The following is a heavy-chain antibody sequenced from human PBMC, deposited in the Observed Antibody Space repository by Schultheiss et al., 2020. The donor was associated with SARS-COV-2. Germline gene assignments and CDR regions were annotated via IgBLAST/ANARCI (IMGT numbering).Heavy chain of an antibody. CDR3: ARGSPRLFSAYDFLSDGMDV. Sequence: GGSLRLSCAASGFTFSSYSMHWVRQAPGKGLEYVSAISSNGGSTYYEDSVKGRFTLSRDNSKNTLYLQMGRLRVEDMAVYYCARGSPRLFSAYDFLSDGMDVWGQGTTVTVSS. D-gene: IGHD5-12*01. CDR2: ISSNGGST. V-gene: IGHV3-64*02. CDR1: GFTFSSYS. J-gene: IGHJ6*02.